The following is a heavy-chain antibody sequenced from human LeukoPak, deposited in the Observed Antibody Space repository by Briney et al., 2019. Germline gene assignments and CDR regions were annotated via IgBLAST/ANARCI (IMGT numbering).Heavy chain of an antibody. V-gene: IGHV4-59*01. J-gene: IGHJ4*02. CDR2: IYYSGST. D-gene: IGHD3-22*01. Sequence: SETLSLTCTVSGGSISSYYWSWIWQPPGKGLEWIGYIYYSGSTNYNPSLKSRVTISVDTSKNQFSLKLSSVTAADTAVYYCARNYYDSSGYYPGLDYWGQGTLVTVSS. CDR1: GGSISSYY. CDR3: ARNYYDSSGYYPGLDY.